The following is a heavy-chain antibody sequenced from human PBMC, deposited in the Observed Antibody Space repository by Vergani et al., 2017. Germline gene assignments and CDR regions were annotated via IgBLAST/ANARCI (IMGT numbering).Heavy chain of an antibody. CDR2: IYSGGST. CDR1: GFTFSSYW. CDR3: ARGPYYYYYGMDV. Sequence: EVQLVESGGGLVQPGGSLRLSCAASGFTFSSYWMHWVRQAPGKGLEWVSVIYSGGSTYYADSVKGRFTISRDNSKNTLYLQMNSLRAEDTAVYYCARGPYYYYYGMDVWGQGTTVTVSS. J-gene: IGHJ6*02. V-gene: IGHV3-66*01.